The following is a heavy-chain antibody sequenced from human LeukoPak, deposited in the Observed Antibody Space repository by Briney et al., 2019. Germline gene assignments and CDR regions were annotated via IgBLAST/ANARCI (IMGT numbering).Heavy chain of an antibody. Sequence: PSETLSLTCSVSGGSISSYYWSWIRQPPGKGLEWIGYIYYSGSTNYNPSLKSRVTISVDTSKNQFSLKPSSVTAADTAVYYCARDRCSGGSCFNWFDPWGQGTLVTVSS. D-gene: IGHD2-15*01. CDR3: ARDRCSGGSCFNWFDP. CDR1: GGSISSYY. J-gene: IGHJ5*02. V-gene: IGHV4-59*01. CDR2: IYYSGST.